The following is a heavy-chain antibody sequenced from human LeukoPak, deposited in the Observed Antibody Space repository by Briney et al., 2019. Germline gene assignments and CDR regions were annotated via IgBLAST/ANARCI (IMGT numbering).Heavy chain of an antibody. J-gene: IGHJ6*02. CDR1: GGSFSGYY. D-gene: IGHD2-2*01. V-gene: IGHV4-34*01. CDR3: ARGFPSVVPAAIDYYYYYGMDV. CDR2: INHSGST. Sequence: SETLSLTCAVYGGSFSGYYWSWIRQPPGKGLEWIGEINHSGSTNYNPSLKSRVTISVDTSKNQFSLKLGSVTAADTAVYYCARGFPSVVPAAIDYYYYYGMDVWGQGTTVTVSS.